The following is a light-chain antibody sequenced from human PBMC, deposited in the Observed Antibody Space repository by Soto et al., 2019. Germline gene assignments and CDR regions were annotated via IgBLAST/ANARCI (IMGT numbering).Light chain of an antibody. CDR3: DTGDSNTWV. J-gene: IGLJ3*02. CDR2: VVSSRIY. CDR1: SEHTNDI. V-gene: IGLV4-60*02. Sequence: QSVLTQSSSASASLGSSVKLTCTRSSEHTNDIIAWHQQQPGKAPRYLMKVVSSRIYNKGSGVPDRFSDSSSAAYRYLTISNYEFEDESDYYCDTGDSNTWVFGGGTKLTVL.